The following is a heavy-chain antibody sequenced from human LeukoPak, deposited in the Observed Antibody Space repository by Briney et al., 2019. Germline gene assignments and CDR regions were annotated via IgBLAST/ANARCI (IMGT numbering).Heavy chain of an antibody. D-gene: IGHD5-18*01. V-gene: IGHV4-34*01. CDR2: INHSGST. Sequence: SETLSLTCAVYGRSFSGYYWSWIRQPPGKGLEWIGEINHSGSTNYNPSLKSRVTISVDTSKNQFSLKLSSVTAADTAVYYCARGIDRIQLWSNREPGTFDYWGQGTLVTVSS. J-gene: IGHJ4*02. CDR1: GRSFSGYY. CDR3: ARGIDRIQLWSNREPGTFDY.